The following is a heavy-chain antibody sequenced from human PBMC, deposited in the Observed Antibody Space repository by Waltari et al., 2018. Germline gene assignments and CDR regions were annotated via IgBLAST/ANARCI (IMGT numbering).Heavy chain of an antibody. CDR2: IDPQDGET. CDR1: GYTFTDYY. D-gene: IGHD6-13*01. CDR3: ARGIAAAEAPGGLNAFDI. J-gene: IGHJ3*02. Sequence: EVQLVQSGAEVKKPGATVKISCKAAGYTFTDYYIHWVQQAPGKGLEWVGRIDPQDGETKYADKFQGRATITADTAIDTVYMELSSLRSEDTAVYYCARGIAAAEAPGGLNAFDIWGQGTMVTVSS. V-gene: IGHV1-69-2*01.